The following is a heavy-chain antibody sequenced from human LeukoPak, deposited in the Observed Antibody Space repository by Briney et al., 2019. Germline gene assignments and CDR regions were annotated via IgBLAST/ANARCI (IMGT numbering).Heavy chain of an antibody. J-gene: IGHJ3*02. D-gene: IGHD6-6*01. V-gene: IGHV3-23*01. CDR3: ARVTWPYSSSPSGYIAFDI. CDR2: ISGSGGTT. CDR1: GFTFSSYG. Sequence: PGGSLRLSCAASGFTFSSYGMSWVRQAPGKGLDWVSSISGSGGTTYYADSVKGRFTISRDNSRNTLYLQMNSLRSEDTAVYYCARVTWPYSSSPSGYIAFDIWGQGTMVTVSS.